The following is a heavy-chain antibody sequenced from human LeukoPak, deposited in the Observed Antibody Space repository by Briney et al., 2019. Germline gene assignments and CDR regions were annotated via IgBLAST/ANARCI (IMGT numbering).Heavy chain of an antibody. CDR1: GGTFSSHA. CDR3: ARGKSGYDYGLDH. D-gene: IGHD5-12*01. Sequence: SSVKVSCKASGGTFSSHAISWVGQAPGQRIEWVGGLIPVFGTTNYAEKFQGRVTITTDESTRTSYMELRSLKSDDTAVYYCARGKSGYDYGLDHWGQGILVIVSS. CDR2: LIPVFGTT. V-gene: IGHV1-69*05. J-gene: IGHJ4*02.